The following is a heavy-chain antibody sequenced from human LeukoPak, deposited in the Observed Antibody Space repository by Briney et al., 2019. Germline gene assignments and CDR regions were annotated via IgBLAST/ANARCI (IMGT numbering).Heavy chain of an antibody. V-gene: IGHV1-46*01. Sequence: GASVKLSCKAFGYTFTGYWMHWVRQVPGQGPEWMGVISPSGGSTIYAQKFKGRVTLTRDMSTSTDYLELSSLRSEDTAVYYCARDNSVRDEAWWFNPWGQGTLVTVSS. CDR3: ARDNSVRDEAWWFNP. CDR2: ISPSGGST. D-gene: IGHD5-24*01. J-gene: IGHJ5*02. CDR1: GYTFTGYW.